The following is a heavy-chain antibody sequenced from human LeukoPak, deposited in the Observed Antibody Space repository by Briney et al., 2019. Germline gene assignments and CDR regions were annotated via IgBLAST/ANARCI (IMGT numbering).Heavy chain of an antibody. CDR2: ISYDGSNK. V-gene: IGHV3-30*18. Sequence: GGSLRLSCAASGFTFSSYGMHWVRQAPGKGLEWVTVISYDGSNKYYADSVKGRFTISRDNSKNTLYLQMNSLRAEDTAVYYCAKDIAYYYDSSGRGAFDIWGQGTVVTVSS. J-gene: IGHJ3*02. D-gene: IGHD3-22*01. CDR3: AKDIAYYYDSSGRGAFDI. CDR1: GFTFSSYG.